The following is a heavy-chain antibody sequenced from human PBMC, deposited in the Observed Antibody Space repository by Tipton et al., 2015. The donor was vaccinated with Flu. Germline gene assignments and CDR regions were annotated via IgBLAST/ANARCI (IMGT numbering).Heavy chain of an antibody. J-gene: IGHJ3*02. CDR2: IYDSGST. CDR3: ARRDYDILTGSRAFDS. V-gene: IGHV4-59*08. CDR1: GGSITTYY. Sequence: TLSLTCTVSGGSITTYYWSWIRQSPGKGLEWIGYIYDSGSTNYNPSLKSRVTISVDTSKNQFSLKLTSVTAADTAVYYCARRDYDILTGSRAFDSWGQATMDTVSP. D-gene: IGHD3-9*01.